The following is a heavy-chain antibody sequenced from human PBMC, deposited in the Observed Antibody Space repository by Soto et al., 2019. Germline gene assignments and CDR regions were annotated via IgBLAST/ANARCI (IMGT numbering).Heavy chain of an antibody. D-gene: IGHD6-13*01. CDR1: GFTFSDYY. CDR3: ARVAAAAYYFDY. J-gene: IGHJ4*02. V-gene: IGHV3-11*06. Sequence: QVQLVESGGGLVKPGGSLRLSCAASGFTFSDYYMSWIRQAPGKGLEWVSYISSSSSYTNYADSVKSRFTISRDNDKNSMYLQMNSLRAEDTAVYYCARVAAAAYYFDYWGQGTLVTVSS. CDR2: ISSSSSYT.